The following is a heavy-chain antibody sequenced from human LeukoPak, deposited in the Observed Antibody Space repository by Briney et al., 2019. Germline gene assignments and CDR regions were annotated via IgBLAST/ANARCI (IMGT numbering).Heavy chain of an antibody. D-gene: IGHD3-10*01. J-gene: IGHJ4*02. Sequence: KTSETLSLTCAVYGGSFSGYYWSWIRQPPGKGLEWIGEINHSGSTNCNPSLKSRVTISVDTSKNQFSLKLSSVTAADTAVYYCARIRRKMVRGVDYWGQGTLVTVSS. CDR1: GGSFSGYY. V-gene: IGHV4-34*01. CDR2: INHSGST. CDR3: ARIRRKMVRGVDY.